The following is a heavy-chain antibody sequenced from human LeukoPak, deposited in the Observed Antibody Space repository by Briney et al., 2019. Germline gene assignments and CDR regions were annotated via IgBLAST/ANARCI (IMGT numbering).Heavy chain of an antibody. D-gene: IGHD6-19*01. CDR2: IYSGGST. V-gene: IGHV3-53*01. CDR3: ARGIAVAGTNYFDY. CDR1: GFTVSSNY. Sequence: GGSLRLSCAASGFTVSSNYMSWVRQAPGQGLGWVSVIYSGGSTYYADSVKGRFTISRDNSKNTLYLQMNSLRAEDTAVYYCARGIAVAGTNYFDYWGQGTLVTVSS. J-gene: IGHJ4*02.